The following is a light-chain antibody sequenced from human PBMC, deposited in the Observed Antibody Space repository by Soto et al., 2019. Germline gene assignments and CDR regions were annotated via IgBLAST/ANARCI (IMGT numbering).Light chain of an antibody. CDR3: QQYNNYSWA. J-gene: IGKJ1*01. Sequence: DIRMSQSPSTLSASVGDRVTITSRASPSVSIWLAWYQQKPGKAPKFLIYDASSLESGVPSRFRGSGSGTEFTLTISSLPPDDFATYDYQQYNNYSWAVGHGTVVYSK. V-gene: IGKV1-5*01. CDR2: DAS. CDR1: PSVSIW.